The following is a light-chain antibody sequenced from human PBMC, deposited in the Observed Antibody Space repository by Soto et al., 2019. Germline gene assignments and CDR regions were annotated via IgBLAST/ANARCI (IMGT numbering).Light chain of an antibody. CDR2: SND. J-gene: IGLJ3*02. CDR1: SSNIGSKT. Sequence: QSVLTQPPSASGTPGQRVTISCSESSSNIGSKTVNWYQQLPGTAPKLLIYSNDQRPSGVPDRFSGSKSGTSASLAISGLQSEDEADYYCAAWDDSLDGSVVFGGGTKLTVL. CDR3: AAWDDSLDGSVV. V-gene: IGLV1-44*01.